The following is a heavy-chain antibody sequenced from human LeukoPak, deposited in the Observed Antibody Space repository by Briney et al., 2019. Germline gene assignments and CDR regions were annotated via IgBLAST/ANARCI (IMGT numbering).Heavy chain of an antibody. CDR3: AKAAPTTAGACYFDY. CDR1: GFTFSSYA. Sequence: GGSLRLSCAASGFTFSSYAMSWVRQAPGKGVEWGSGISGSGGSTYYADSVKGRFTISRDNYKNKLYLQMNRLRAEDTAVYYCAKAAPTTAGACYFDYWGQGTLVTLSS. J-gene: IGHJ4*02. D-gene: IGHD1-14*01. V-gene: IGHV3-23*01. CDR2: ISGSGGST.